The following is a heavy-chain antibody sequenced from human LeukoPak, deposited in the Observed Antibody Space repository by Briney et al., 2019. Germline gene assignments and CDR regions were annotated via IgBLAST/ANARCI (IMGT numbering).Heavy chain of an antibody. CDR3: ARVQGAYCGGDCYSYYFDY. CDR2: IYYSGST. Sequence: PSETLSLTCTVSGGSISNSSYYWGWIRQPPGKGLEWIGSIYYSGSTYYNPSLKSRVTISVDTSKNQFSLKLSSVTAADTAVYYCARVQGAYCGGDCYSYYFDYWGQGTLVTVSS. CDR1: GGSISNSSYY. V-gene: IGHV4-39*07. D-gene: IGHD2-21*02. J-gene: IGHJ4*02.